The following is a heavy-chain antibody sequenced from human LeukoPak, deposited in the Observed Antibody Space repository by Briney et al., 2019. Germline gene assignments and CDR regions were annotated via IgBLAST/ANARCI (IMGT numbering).Heavy chain of an antibody. D-gene: IGHD6-13*01. Sequence: SETLSLTCAVCGGSFSGYYWSWIRQPPGKGLEWIGEINHSGSTNYNPSLKSRVTISVDTSKNQFSLKLSSVTAADTAVYYCARGSSSWYTPRRSWFDPWGQGTLVTVSS. CDR1: GGSFSGYY. V-gene: IGHV4-34*01. CDR3: ARGSSSWYTPRRSWFDP. CDR2: INHSGST. J-gene: IGHJ5*02.